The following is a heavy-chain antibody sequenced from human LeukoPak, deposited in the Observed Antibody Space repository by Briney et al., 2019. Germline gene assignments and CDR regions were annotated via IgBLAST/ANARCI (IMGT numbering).Heavy chain of an antibody. Sequence: SETLSLTCAVYGGSFSGYYWSWIRQPPGKGLEWIGEINHSESTNYNPSLKSRVTISVDTSKNQFSLKLSSVTAADTAVYYCARVSSSSRYYYYYYGMDVWGQGTTVTVSS. D-gene: IGHD6-6*01. CDR2: INHSEST. CDR1: GGSFSGYY. V-gene: IGHV4-34*01. CDR3: ARVSSSSRYYYYYYGMDV. J-gene: IGHJ6*02.